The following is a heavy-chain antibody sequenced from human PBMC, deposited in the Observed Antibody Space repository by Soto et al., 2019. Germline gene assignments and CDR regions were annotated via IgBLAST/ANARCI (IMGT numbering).Heavy chain of an antibody. Sequence: QVQLVQSGAEVKKPGASVKVSCKASGYTFTSYYFHWVRQAPGQGLEWMSKLNPSGGTTTYAQNVQGRGCMTRDTSTNTVYMELSSLRSEDTAVDYCAREGAVAGTSFDYWGQGPLDTVSS. V-gene: IGHV1-46*01. CDR1: GYTFTSYY. CDR2: LNPSGGTT. J-gene: IGHJ4*02. D-gene: IGHD6-19*01. CDR3: AREGAVAGTSFDY.